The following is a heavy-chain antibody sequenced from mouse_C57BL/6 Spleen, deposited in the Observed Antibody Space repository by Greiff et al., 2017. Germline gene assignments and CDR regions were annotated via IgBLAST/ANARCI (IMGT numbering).Heavy chain of an antibody. D-gene: IGHD1-2*01. Sequence: QVQLQQSGPELVKPGASVKISCKASGYAFSSYWMNWVKQRPGQGLEWIGRIYPADGDTNYNGKFKGKATLTADKSSSTAYMQLSSLTSEDSAVYFCAKSLLHYAMDCWGQGTSVTVSS. CDR2: IYPADGDT. V-gene: IGHV1-82*01. J-gene: IGHJ4*01. CDR1: GYAFSSYW. CDR3: AKSLLHYAMDC.